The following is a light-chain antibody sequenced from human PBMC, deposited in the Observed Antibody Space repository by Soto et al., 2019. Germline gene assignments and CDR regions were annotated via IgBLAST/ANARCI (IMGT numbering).Light chain of an antibody. CDR2: DAS. CDR3: QQHSDWALT. V-gene: IGKV3-11*01. Sequence: EMVLIQSPATLSLSPGERATLSCRASQRVSRNLAWYQQNPGQAPRLLIFDASKRATGIPVRFSGSGSGTDFTLTISSLEPEDCTVYYCQQHSDWALTFGGGTRVEIK. CDR1: QRVSRN. J-gene: IGKJ4*01.